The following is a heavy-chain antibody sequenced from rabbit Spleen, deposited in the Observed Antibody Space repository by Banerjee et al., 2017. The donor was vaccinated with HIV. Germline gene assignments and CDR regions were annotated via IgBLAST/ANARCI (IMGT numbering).Heavy chain of an antibody. J-gene: IGHJ4*01. Sequence: QEQLKETGGGLVQPGGSLTLSCKASGFDFSSNYYMCWVRQAPGKGLEWIGCIGTGTGSTWYATWAKGRFTVSKPSSTAVTLQVNSLTAADTATYFCERKVAATNNHYDLWGPGTLVTV. V-gene: IGHV1S45*01. D-gene: IGHD6-1*01. CDR3: ERKVAATNNHYDL. CDR1: GFDFSSNYY. CDR2: IGTGTGST.